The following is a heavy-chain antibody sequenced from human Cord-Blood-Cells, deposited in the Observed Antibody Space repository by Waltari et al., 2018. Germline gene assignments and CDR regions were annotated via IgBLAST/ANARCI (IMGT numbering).Heavy chain of an antibody. Sequence: QLQLQESGPGLVKPSETLSLTCTVSGGSISSSSYYWGWIRQPPGKGLEWIGSIDYSGSTYYNPALKSRVTISVDTSKNKFSLKLSAVTAADTAVYYCAKYSSGWYWYFDLWGRGTLVTVSS. J-gene: IGHJ2*01. CDR2: IDYSGST. V-gene: IGHV4-39*01. CDR3: AKYSSGWYWYFDL. CDR1: GGSISSSSYY. D-gene: IGHD6-19*01.